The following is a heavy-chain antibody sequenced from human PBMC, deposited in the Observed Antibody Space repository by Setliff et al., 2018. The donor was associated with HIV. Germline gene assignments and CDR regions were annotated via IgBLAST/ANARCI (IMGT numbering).Heavy chain of an antibody. CDR2: INPSGGST. CDR1: GYTFTSYY. J-gene: IGHJ3*02. CDR3: ARDPRLDTVTDGGAFDI. D-gene: IGHD4-4*01. Sequence: WASVKVSCKASGYTFTSYYMHWVQQAPGQGLEWMGIINPSGGSTSYAQKFQGRVTMTRDTSTNTVYMELSSLRSEDTAVYYCARDPRLDTVTDGGAFDIWGQGTMVTVSS. V-gene: IGHV1-46*01.